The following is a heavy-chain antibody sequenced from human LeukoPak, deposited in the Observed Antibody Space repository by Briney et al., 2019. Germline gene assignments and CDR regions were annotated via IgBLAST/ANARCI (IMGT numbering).Heavy chain of an antibody. D-gene: IGHD1-26*01. CDR1: GFTFRRYE. V-gene: IGHV3-7*01. CDR3: ERDFRGTYFEAHAFDI. Sequence: GGSLGLSWAAPGFTFRRYEMNWVRQAPGKGVEWVANIKQEGSEKYYVDSVKGRFTISRDHAENSLYLQMTSLRAEDTAVYYCERDFRGTYFEAHAFDIWGQGTMVTVSS. CDR2: IKQEGSEK. J-gene: IGHJ3*02.